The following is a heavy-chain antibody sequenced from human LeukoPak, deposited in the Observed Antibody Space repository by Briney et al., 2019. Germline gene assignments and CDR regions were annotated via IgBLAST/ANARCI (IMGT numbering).Heavy chain of an antibody. V-gene: IGHV3-20*04. CDR1: GFTFDDYG. CDR2: INWNGGST. Sequence: GGSLRLSCAASGFTFDDYGMSWVRQAPGEGLEWVSGINWNGGSTGYADSVKGRFTISRDNAKNSLYLQMNSLRAEDTALYYCARDGRRYDSSGYYPDYWGQGTLVTVSS. J-gene: IGHJ4*02. CDR3: ARDGRRYDSSGYYPDY. D-gene: IGHD3-22*01.